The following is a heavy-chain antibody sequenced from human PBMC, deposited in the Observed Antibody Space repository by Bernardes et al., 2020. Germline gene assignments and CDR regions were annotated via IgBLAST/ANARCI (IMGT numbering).Heavy chain of an antibody. CDR3: ARPTLGSLDY. J-gene: IGHJ4*02. CDR2: ITEDGTDK. D-gene: IGHD1-26*01. CDR1: GFAFTMYW. V-gene: IGHV3-7*03. Sequence: GGSLRLSCAASGFAFTMYWMTWVRQAPGKGLEWVANITEDGTDKDYVDSGKGRLTVYRDNAKNSLYLQLNSLRVEDTAVYDCARPTLGSLDYWGQGTLVTVSS.